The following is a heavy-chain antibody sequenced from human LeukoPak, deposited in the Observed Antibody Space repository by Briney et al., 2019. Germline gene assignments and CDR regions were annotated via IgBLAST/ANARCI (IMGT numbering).Heavy chain of an antibody. CDR2: IYYSGST. V-gene: IGHV4-59*01. Sequence: SETLSLTCTVSGGSISGYYWSWIRQPPGKGLEWIGYIYYSGSTNYNPSLKSRVTISVDTSKNQFSLKLSSVTAADTAVYYCARGFYDSSAYDYYFDYWGQGTPVTVSS. J-gene: IGHJ4*02. CDR3: ARGFYDSSAYDYYFDY. D-gene: IGHD3-22*01. CDR1: GGSISGYY.